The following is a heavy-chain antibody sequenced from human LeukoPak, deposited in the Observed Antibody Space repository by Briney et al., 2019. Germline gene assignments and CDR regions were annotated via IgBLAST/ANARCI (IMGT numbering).Heavy chain of an antibody. CDR2: IRYDGSNK. D-gene: IGHD3-9*01. V-gene: IGHV3-30*02. CDR3: AKSSIRYFEE. Sequence: PGGSLRLSCAASGFTVSSNYMSWVRQAPGKGLEWVAFIRYDGSNKYYADSVKGRFTISRDNSKNTLYLQMNSLRAEDTAVYYCAKSSIRYFEEWGQGTLVTVSS. J-gene: IGHJ4*02. CDR1: GFTVSSNY.